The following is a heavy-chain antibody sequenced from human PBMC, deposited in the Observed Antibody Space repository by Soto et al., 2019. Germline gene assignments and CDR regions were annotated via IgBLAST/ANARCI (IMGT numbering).Heavy chain of an antibody. J-gene: IGHJ5*02. CDR2: IYYSGST. CDR3: ATRNWFDP. CDR1: GGSISSRGYY. Sequence: QLQLQESGPGLVKPSETLSLTCTVSGGSISSRGYYWGWIRQPPGKGLEWIGTIYYSGSTYYNPSLKSRFPISVDTSKNQFSLKLSSVTAADTAVYYCATRNWFDPGGQGTLVTVTS. V-gene: IGHV4-39*01.